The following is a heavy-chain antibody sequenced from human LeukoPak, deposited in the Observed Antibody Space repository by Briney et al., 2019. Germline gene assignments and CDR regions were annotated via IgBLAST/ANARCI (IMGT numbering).Heavy chain of an antibody. CDR2: IYTSGST. Sequence: SQTLSLTCTVSGGSISSGSYYWSWIRQPAGKGLEWIGRIYTSGSTNYNPSLKSRVTISVDTSKNQFSLKLGSVTAADTAVYYCARWSGYSYEWGQGTLVTVSS. D-gene: IGHD5-18*01. V-gene: IGHV4-61*02. CDR1: GGSISSGSYY. CDR3: ARWSGYSYE. J-gene: IGHJ4*02.